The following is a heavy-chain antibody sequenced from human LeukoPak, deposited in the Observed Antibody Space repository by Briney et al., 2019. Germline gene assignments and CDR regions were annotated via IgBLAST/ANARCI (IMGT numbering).Heavy chain of an antibody. V-gene: IGHV4-61*01. Sequence: PSETLSLTCTVSSGSISTSNYYWSWIRQPPGKGLEWIGYIYYSGSTNYNPSLKSRVTISVDTSKNQFSLKLSSVTAADTAVYYCAREDSSGYYLSSWFDPWGQGTLVTVSS. J-gene: IGHJ5*02. CDR2: IYYSGST. CDR1: SGSISTSNYY. CDR3: AREDSSGYYLSSWFDP. D-gene: IGHD3-22*01.